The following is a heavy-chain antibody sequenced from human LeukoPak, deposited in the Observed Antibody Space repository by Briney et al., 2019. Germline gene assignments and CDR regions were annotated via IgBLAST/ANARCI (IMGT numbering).Heavy chain of an antibody. CDR3: ARGEGSGSYYWGIDY. J-gene: IGHJ4*02. CDR2: INAGNGNT. Sequence: GASVKVSCKASGYTFTSYAMHWVRQAPGQRLEWMGWINAGNGNTKYSQKFQGRVTITRDTSASTAYMELSSLRSEDTAVYYRARGEGSGSYYWGIDYWGQGTLVTVSS. D-gene: IGHD3-10*01. CDR1: GYTFTSYA. V-gene: IGHV1-3*01.